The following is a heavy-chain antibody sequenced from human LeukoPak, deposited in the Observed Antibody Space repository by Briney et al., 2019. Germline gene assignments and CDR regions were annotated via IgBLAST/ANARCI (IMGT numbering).Heavy chain of an antibody. V-gene: IGHV3-23*01. J-gene: IGHJ4*02. CDR1: GFTFSSYA. CDR2: IGGSGGST. Sequence: GGSLRLSCAASGFTFSSYAMSWVRQAPGKGLEWVSAIGGSGGSTYYADSVKGRFTISRDNSKNTLYLQMNSLRAEDTAVYYCAKGTRSSWYYFDYWGQGTLVTVSS. CDR3: AKGTRSSWYYFDY. D-gene: IGHD6-13*01.